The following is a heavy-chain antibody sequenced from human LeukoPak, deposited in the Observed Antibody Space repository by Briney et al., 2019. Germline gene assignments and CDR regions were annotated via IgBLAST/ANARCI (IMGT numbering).Heavy chain of an antibody. Sequence: SETLSLPCAVYGGPFSGYYWTWIRQTPEKGLEWIGEMNPSGSTNYNPSLKSRVTISVDTSKNQFSLELSSVTAADTAVYYCARGRQDVTMIVVVMTAVSYYLDVWGKGTTVTVS. V-gene: IGHV4-34*01. D-gene: IGHD3-22*01. CDR3: ARGRQDVTMIVVVMTAVSYYLDV. CDR2: MNPSGST. CDR1: GGPFSGYY. J-gene: IGHJ6*03.